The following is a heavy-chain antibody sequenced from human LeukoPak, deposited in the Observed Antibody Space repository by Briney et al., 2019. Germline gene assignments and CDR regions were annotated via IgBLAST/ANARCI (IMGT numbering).Heavy chain of an antibody. CDR1: GFTFSSYG. J-gene: IGHJ4*02. CDR3: AKGLDYDILTGYAYSYY. Sequence: GRSLRLSCAPSGFTFSSYGMHWVRQAPGKGLEWVAVISYDGSNKYYADSVKGQFTISRDNSKNTLYLQMNSLRAEDTAVCYCAKGLDYDILTGYAYSYYWGQGTLVTVSS. CDR2: ISYDGSNK. V-gene: IGHV3-30*18. D-gene: IGHD3-9*01.